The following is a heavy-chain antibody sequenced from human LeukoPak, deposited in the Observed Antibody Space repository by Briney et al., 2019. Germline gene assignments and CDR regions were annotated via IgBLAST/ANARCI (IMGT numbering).Heavy chain of an antibody. Sequence: SETLSLTCTVSGGSFSRYFWTWVRQTPGKGLEWIGYIDHSGSTNYSPSLQSRVTISIDTSKNQFSLKLNSVTAADTAVYYCAREYFSANYFFYYMDVWGTGTTVTVSS. V-gene: IGHV4-59*01. D-gene: IGHD3-3*01. CDR2: IDHSGST. CDR1: GGSFSRYF. CDR3: AREYFSANYFFYYMDV. J-gene: IGHJ6*03.